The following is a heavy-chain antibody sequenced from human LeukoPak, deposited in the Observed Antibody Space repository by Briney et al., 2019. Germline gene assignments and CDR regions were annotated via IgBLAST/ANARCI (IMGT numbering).Heavy chain of an antibody. CDR2: INHSGST. Sequence: SETLSLTCAVHGGSFSGYYWSWIRQPPGKGLEWIGEINHSGSTNYNPSLKSRVTTSVDTSKNQFSLKLSSVTAADTAVYYCARTRGRIMITFGGVHFDYWGQGTLVTVSS. CDR3: ARTRGRIMITFGGVHFDY. CDR1: GGSFSGYY. V-gene: IGHV4-34*01. J-gene: IGHJ4*02. D-gene: IGHD3-16*01.